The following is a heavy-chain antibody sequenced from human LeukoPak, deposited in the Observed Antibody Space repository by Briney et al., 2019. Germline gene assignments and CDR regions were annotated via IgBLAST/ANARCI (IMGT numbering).Heavy chain of an antibody. J-gene: IGHJ6*04. Sequence: SETVSLTCAVYGGSFSGYYWSWIRQPPGKGLEWIGEINHSGSTNYNPSLKSRVTISVDTSNNQFSLTLSSVTAADTAVYYCARRGYDHSGYYYGMDVWGKGTTVTVSS. D-gene: IGHD5-12*01. CDR1: GGSFSGYY. CDR2: INHSGST. V-gene: IGHV4-34*01. CDR3: ARRGYDHSGYYYGMDV.